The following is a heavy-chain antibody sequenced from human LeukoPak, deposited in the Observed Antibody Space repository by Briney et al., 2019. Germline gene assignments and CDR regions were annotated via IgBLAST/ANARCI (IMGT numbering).Heavy chain of an antibody. D-gene: IGHD4-17*01. CDR2: IYYSGST. V-gene: IGHV4-30-4*08. CDR3: ARDLHTPGDYGDYGSPPNWLDP. CDR1: GGSISSGDYY. J-gene: IGHJ5*02. Sequence: PSETLSLTCTVSGGSISSGDYYWSWIRQPPGKGLEWIGYIYYSGSTYYNPSLKSRVTISVDTSKNQFSLKLSSVTAADTAVYYCARDLHTPGDYGDYGSPPNWLDPWGQGTLVTVSS.